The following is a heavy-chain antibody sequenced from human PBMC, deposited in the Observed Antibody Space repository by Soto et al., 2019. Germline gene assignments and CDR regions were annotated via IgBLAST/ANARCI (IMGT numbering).Heavy chain of an antibody. D-gene: IGHD6-19*01. CDR3: AKQLRGSGWYPLDS. CDR2: SSFDGTQQ. J-gene: IGHJ4*02. Sequence: PGESLRLSCTASEFSHSSSDMHWVRRARGKGLEWLAVSSFDGTQQFYGDSVKGRFTVSRDNSNNTLNLEMNSLRTEDTAVYYCAKQLRGSGWYPLDSWGQGTPVTVSS. V-gene: IGHV3-30*18. CDR1: EFSHSSSD.